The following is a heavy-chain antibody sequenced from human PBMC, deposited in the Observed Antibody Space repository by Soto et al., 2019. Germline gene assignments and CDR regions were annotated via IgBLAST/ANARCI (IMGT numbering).Heavy chain of an antibody. V-gene: IGHV4-34*01. Sequence: QVQLQQWGAGLLKSSETLSLTCAVYGGSFSGHYWTWVRQPPGKGLEWIGEIDHSGRTNYNPSLKSRVTLSVDTSKNQFSLKLSFVTAADTAVYYCARKLSSAWYIDFWGQGTLVTVSS. CDR1: GGSFSGHY. CDR3: ARKLSSAWYIDF. J-gene: IGHJ4*02. CDR2: IDHSGRT. D-gene: IGHD6-19*01.